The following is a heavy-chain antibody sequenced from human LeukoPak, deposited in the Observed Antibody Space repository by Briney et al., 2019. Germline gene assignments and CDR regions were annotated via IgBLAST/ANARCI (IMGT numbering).Heavy chain of an antibody. J-gene: IGHJ3*02. V-gene: IGHV3-13*01. D-gene: IGHD3-10*01. Sequence: GGSLRLSCAASGFTLSTYDMHWVRQPTGEGLEWVSIIYRDGDTYYPGSVKGRFTISRDNAKNSLYLQMNSLRSEDTAVYYCAREMSGSSDALDIWGQGTMVTVSS. CDR3: AREMSGSSDALDI. CDR2: IYRDGDT. CDR1: GFTLSTYD.